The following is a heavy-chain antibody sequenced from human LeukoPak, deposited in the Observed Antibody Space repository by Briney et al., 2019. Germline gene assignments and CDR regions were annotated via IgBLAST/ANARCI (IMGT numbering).Heavy chain of an antibody. Sequence: PGGSLRLSCGASGFTFSSRTMNWVRQAPGKGLEWVSTITNDGVATYYADSVRGRFTVSRDNSRNTLYLQMNSLRVEDTAVYYCAPRAIGGVDWFDPWGQGTLVTVSS. J-gene: IGHJ5*02. CDR1: GFTFSSRT. CDR2: ITNDGVAT. CDR3: APRAIGGVDWFDP. V-gene: IGHV3-23*01. D-gene: IGHD2-8*02.